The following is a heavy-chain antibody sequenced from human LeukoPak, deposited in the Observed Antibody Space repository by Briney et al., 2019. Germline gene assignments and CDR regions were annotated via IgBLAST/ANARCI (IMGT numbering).Heavy chain of an antibody. D-gene: IGHD4-17*01. CDR2: ISGSNDNT. CDR1: GFTFSSYA. Sequence: GGSLRLSYAASGFTFSSYAMSWVRQAPGKGLEWVSSISGSNDNTYYADSVKDRFTISRDNSKNTLSLQMTSLRAEDTAVYYCAKGRGTTVTSAANYWGQGTLVTVSS. J-gene: IGHJ4*02. CDR3: AKGRGTTVTSAANY. V-gene: IGHV3-23*01.